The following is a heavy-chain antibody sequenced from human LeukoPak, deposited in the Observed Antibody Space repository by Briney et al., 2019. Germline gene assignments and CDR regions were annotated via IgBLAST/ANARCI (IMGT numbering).Heavy chain of an antibody. CDR1: GFTFSSYT. Sequence: PGGSLRLSCAASGFTFSSYTMKWVRQTPGKGLEGVSSIGRNGDYIYYADSVKGRFTISRDNANDSLFLQMNSLRADDTAVYYCARRPDCSGSDCYGMDVWGQGTTVTVSS. J-gene: IGHJ6*02. V-gene: IGHV3-21*01. D-gene: IGHD2-15*01. CDR3: ARRPDCSGSDCYGMDV. CDR2: IGRNGDYI.